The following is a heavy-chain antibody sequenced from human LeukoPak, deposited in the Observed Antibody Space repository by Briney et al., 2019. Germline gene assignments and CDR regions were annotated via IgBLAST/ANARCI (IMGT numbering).Heavy chain of an antibody. Sequence: SETLSLTCTLSGGSISSGDYYWSWIRQPPGKGLVWFGFIYHTGSFHYNPSLKSRVTISVDASKNQLSLNLRSVTAADTAVYFCGRESRIVGTTSVWYYFDYWGQGTLVTVSS. CDR3: GRESRIVGTTSVWYYFDY. J-gene: IGHJ4*02. V-gene: IGHV4-30-4*01. CDR2: IYHTGSF. D-gene: IGHD1-26*01. CDR1: GGSISSGDYY.